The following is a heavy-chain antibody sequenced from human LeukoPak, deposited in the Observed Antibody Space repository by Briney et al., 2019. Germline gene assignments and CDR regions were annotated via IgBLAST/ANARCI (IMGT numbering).Heavy chain of an antibody. CDR1: GGSFSGYY. D-gene: IGHD3-22*01. CDR2: INHSGST. V-gene: IGHV4-34*01. CDR3: ARLYDSSVD. Sequence: PSETLSLTCAVYGGSFSGYYWSWIRQPPGKGLEWIGEINHSGSTNYNPSLKSRVTISVDTSKNQFSLKLSSVTAADTAVYYCARLYDSSVDWGQGTLVTVSS. J-gene: IGHJ4*02.